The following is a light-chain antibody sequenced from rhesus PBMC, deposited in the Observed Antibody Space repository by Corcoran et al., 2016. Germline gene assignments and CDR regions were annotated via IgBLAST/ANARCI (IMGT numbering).Light chain of an antibody. J-gene: IGKJ4*01. CDR1: QGISSY. Sequence: IQMTQSPSSLSASVGDTVTITCRASQGISSYLDWYQQKPGKAPKLLIYQAYTLQSGVPSRFRGSGSGTDFTLTISSLQPEDFVTYYCQQHKSYPLTFGGGTKVEIK. CDR2: QAY. V-gene: IGKV1-25*01. CDR3: QQHKSYPLT.